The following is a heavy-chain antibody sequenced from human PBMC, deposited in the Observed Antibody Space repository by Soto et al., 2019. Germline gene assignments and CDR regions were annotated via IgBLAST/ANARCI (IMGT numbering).Heavy chain of an antibody. D-gene: IGHD1-26*01. V-gene: IGHV3-23*01. Sequence: GGSLRLSCAASGFTFSSYAMSWVRQAPGKGLEWVSAISGSGGSTYYADSVKGRFTISRGNSKNTLYLQMNSLRAEDTAVYYCAVTSYFTYYFDYWGQGTLVTVSS. CDR2: ISGSGGST. CDR3: AVTSYFTYYFDY. CDR1: GFTFSSYA. J-gene: IGHJ4*02.